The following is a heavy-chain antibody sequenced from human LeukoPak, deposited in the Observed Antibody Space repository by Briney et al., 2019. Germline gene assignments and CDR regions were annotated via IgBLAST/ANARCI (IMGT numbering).Heavy chain of an antibody. CDR2: INHSGST. J-gene: IGHJ6*03. CDR3: ARRPTMVRGVIRFYYYMDA. D-gene: IGHD3-10*01. V-gene: IGHV4-34*01. Sequence: PETLSLTCTVNGGSFSGSYWSWIRQSPGRGLEWIGEINHSGSTNYNPSLKSRVSLSIDTSKNQFSLKLTSVTAADTAMYYCARRPTMVRGVIRFYYYMDAWGKGTTVTVSS. CDR1: GGSFSGSY.